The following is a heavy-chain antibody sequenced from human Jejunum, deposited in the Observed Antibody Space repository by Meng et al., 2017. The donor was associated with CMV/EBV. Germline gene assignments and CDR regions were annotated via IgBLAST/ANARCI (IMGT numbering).Heavy chain of an antibody. CDR3: AKEDYSNDLDY. Sequence: ASGFTVSSYALIWVRQAPGKGLEWVSTISGSGRITYAADSVKGRFTISRDNSKNTVYLQMNSLRADDTAVYYCAKEDYSNDLDYWGQGTLVTVSS. CDR1: GFTVSSYA. CDR2: ISGSGRIT. D-gene: IGHD4-11*01. J-gene: IGHJ4*02. V-gene: IGHV3-23*01.